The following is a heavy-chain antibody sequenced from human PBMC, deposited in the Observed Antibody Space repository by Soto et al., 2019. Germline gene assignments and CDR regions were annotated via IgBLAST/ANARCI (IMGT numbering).Heavy chain of an antibody. J-gene: IGHJ6*02. Sequence: EVQLVESGGGLVQPGGSLRLSCAASGFTFSSYAMSWVRQAPGKGLEWVSAISGSGSSTYYADSVKGRFTISRDNSKNTLYLQRNRVRAEDTSVCYCAKGAAGIYYYYYGMDVWGQGTTVTVSS. D-gene: IGHD6-13*01. CDR3: AKGAAGIYYYYYGMDV. CDR1: GFTFSSYA. CDR2: ISGSGSST. V-gene: IGHV3-23*04.